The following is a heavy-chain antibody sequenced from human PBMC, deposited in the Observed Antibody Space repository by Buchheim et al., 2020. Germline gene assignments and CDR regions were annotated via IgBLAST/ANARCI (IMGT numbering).Heavy chain of an antibody. CDR2: INHSGST. J-gene: IGHJ4*02. CDR1: GGSFSGYY. D-gene: IGHD5-12*01. V-gene: IGHV4-34*01. Sequence: QVQLQQWGAGLLKPSETLSLTCAVYGGSFSGYYWSWIRQPPGKGLEWIGEINHSGSTNYNPSSKSRVTISVDTSKNQFSLKLSSVTAADTAVYYCARSAEWLDYFDYWGQGTL. CDR3: ARSAEWLDYFDY.